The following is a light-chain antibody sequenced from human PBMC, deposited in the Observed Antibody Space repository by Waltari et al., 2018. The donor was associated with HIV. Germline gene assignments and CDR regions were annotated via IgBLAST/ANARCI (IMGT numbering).Light chain of an antibody. CDR2: DAS. Sequence: EIVLTQSPATLSLSPGERATLSCRASQSVSSYLAWYQQKPGQAPRLLIYDASNRATGIPARFSGSGSGTDFTLTISSLEPEDFAVYYCQQRINWPRTITFGGGTKVEIK. CDR1: QSVSSY. J-gene: IGKJ4*01. CDR3: QQRINWPRTIT. V-gene: IGKV3-11*01.